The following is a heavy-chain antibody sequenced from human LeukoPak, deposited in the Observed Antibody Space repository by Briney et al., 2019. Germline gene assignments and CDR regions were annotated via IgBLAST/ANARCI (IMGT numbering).Heavy chain of an antibody. V-gene: IGHV3-7*01. J-gene: IGHJ3*02. Sequence: GGSLRLSCAASGFTLSSYWMSWVRQAPGKGLEWEANIKQDGSEKYYVDSVRGRFTISRDNAKNSLYLQMNNLRAEDTAVYHCARDGGYDFWSGYYPSYAFDIWGQGTMVTVSS. CDR2: IKQDGSEK. CDR3: ARDGGYDFWSGYYPSYAFDI. D-gene: IGHD3-3*01. CDR1: GFTLSSYW.